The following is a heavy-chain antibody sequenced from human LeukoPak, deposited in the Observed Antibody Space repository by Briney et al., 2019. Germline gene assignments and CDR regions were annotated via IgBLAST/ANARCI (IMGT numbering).Heavy chain of an antibody. V-gene: IGHV1-69*13. J-gene: IGHJ4*02. Sequence: SVKVSCKASGGTFSSYAISWVRQAPGQGLEWMGGIIPIFGTANYAQKFQGRVTITADESTSTAYMELSSLRAEDTAVYYCAKGEKTRPFGGVIDYWGQGTLVTVSS. CDR2: IIPIFGTA. CDR1: GGTFSSYA. D-gene: IGHD3-16*02. CDR3: AKGEKTRPFGGVIDY.